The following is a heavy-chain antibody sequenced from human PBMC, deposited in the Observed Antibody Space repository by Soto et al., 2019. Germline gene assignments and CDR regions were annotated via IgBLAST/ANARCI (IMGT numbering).Heavy chain of an antibody. CDR1: GGSISSGGYY. D-gene: IGHD6-6*01. J-gene: IGHJ6*02. V-gene: IGHV4-31*03. Sequence: SETLSLTCTVSGGSISSGGYYWSWIRQHPGKGLEWIGYIYYSGSTYYNPSLKSRVTISVDTSKNQFSLKLSSVTAADTAVYYCARAGSSSSGYYYYYYGMDVWGQGTTVTVSS. CDR3: ARAGSSSSGYYYYYYGMDV. CDR2: IYYSGST.